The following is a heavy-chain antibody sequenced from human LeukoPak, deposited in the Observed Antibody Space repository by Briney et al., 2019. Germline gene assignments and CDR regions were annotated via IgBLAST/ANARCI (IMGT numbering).Heavy chain of an antibody. Sequence: GGSLRLSCAASGFTFSSYAMSWVRQAPGKGLEWVSAISGSGGSTYYADSVKGRFTISRDNSKNTLYLQMNSLRAEDTAVYYCSNLDTAMVMGYWGQGTLVTVSS. CDR3: SNLDTAMVMGY. V-gene: IGHV3-23*01. J-gene: IGHJ4*02. CDR2: ISGSGGST. CDR1: GFTFSSYA. D-gene: IGHD5-18*01.